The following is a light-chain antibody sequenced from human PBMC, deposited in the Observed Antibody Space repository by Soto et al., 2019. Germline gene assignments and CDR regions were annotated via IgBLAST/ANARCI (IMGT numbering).Light chain of an antibody. CDR1: QDIKNY. CDR3: QQCDDFIT. Sequence: DIQMTQSPSSLSASVGDRVTITCQASQDIKNYLNWYQQKPGKAPKLLIYEASNLEAGVASRCSRGGARRSFTFTIRSLQAEDIASYYCQQCDDFITFGGGTRIEIK. CDR2: EAS. V-gene: IGKV1-33*01. J-gene: IGKJ4*01.